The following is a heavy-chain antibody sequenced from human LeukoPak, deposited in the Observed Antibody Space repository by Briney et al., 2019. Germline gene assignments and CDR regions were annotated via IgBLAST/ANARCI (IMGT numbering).Heavy chain of an antibody. CDR2: IYRGSI. D-gene: IGHD1-7*01. V-gene: IGHV4-38-2*02. CDR3: ARAHNWNYWFDP. CDR1: GYSISSGYY. Sequence: PSETLSLTCSVSGYSISSGYYWGWIRQPPGKVLEWIASIYRGSIYSNPSLKSRVPISADTSKNHFSLKLNSVTAADTAVYFCARAHNWNYWFDPLGQGTLVTVSS. J-gene: IGHJ5*02.